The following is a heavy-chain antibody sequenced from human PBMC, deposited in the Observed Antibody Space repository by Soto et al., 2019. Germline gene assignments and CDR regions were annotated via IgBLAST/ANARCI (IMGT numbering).Heavy chain of an antibody. Sequence: GASVKVSCKASGGTFSSYAISWVRQAPGQGLEWMGGIIPIFGTANYAQKFQGRVTITADESTSTAYMELSSLRSEDTAVYYCARLYYDSSGYYWNFQHWGQGTLVTVSS. CDR3: ARLYYDSSGYYWNFQH. J-gene: IGHJ1*01. CDR1: GGTFSSYA. CDR2: IIPIFGTA. V-gene: IGHV1-69*13. D-gene: IGHD3-22*01.